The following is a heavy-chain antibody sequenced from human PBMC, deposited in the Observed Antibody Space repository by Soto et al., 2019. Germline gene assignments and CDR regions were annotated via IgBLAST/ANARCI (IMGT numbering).Heavy chain of an antibody. V-gene: IGHV1-18*01. CDR2: ISAYNGNT. CDR1: GYTFTSYG. Sequence: ASVKVSCKASGYTFTSYGISWVRQAPGQGLEWMGWISAYNGNTNYAQELQGRVTMTTDTSTSTAYMELRSLRSDDTAVYYCARESAMGYHFDYWGQGTLVTVSS. CDR3: ARESAMGYHFDY. D-gene: IGHD2-2*01. J-gene: IGHJ4*02.